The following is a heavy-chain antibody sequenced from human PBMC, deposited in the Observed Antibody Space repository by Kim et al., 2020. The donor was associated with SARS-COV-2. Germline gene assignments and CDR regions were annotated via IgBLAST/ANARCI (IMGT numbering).Heavy chain of an antibody. Sequence: TYYNPSLKSRVTISVDTSKNQFSLKLSSVTAADTAVYYCARLRRPGIAVVWGQGTLVTVSS. J-gene: IGHJ4*02. CDR3: ARLRRPGIAVV. V-gene: IGHV4-39*01. CDR2: T. D-gene: IGHD6-19*01.